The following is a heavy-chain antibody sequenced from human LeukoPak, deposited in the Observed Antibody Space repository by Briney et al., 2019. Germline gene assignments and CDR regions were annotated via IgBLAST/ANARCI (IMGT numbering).Heavy chain of an antibody. Sequence: PSETLSLTCTVSGASITSSGYYWGWIRQPPGKGLEWIGTIYHSGSTYYNPSLKSRVTISVDTSKNQFSLRLSSVTAADTAVYYCARDFRMTMVAYWGQGALVTVSS. CDR3: ARDFRMTMVAY. CDR1: GASITSSGYY. J-gene: IGHJ4*02. D-gene: IGHD4/OR15-4a*01. CDR2: IYHSGST. V-gene: IGHV4-39*07.